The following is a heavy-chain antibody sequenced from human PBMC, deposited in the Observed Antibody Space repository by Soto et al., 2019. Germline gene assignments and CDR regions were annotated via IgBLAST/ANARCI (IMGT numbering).Heavy chain of an antibody. Sequence: QITLKESGPTLVKPTQTLTLTCTFSGFSLTTNEVGVGWIRQPPGKALEWLALIYWDDDKRYSPSLRSRLTITKDTSKNLVVLTMTNMDPADTATYFCAHTGRRSYHILTAQDAFDIWGQGTMVTVSS. CDR1: GFSLTTNEVG. V-gene: IGHV2-5*02. CDR3: AHTGRRSYHILTAQDAFDI. J-gene: IGHJ3*02. D-gene: IGHD3-9*01. CDR2: IYWDDDK.